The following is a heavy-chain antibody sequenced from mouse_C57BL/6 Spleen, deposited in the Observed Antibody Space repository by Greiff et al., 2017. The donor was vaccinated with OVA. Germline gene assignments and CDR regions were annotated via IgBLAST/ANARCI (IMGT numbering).Heavy chain of an antibody. CDR1: GYTFTSYW. CDR2: INPSNGGT. V-gene: IGHV1-53*01. CDR3: ARSDGSNYFDV. Sequence: QVQLKQPGTELVKPGASVKLSCKASGYTFTSYWMHWVKQRPGPGLEWIGNINPSNGGTNYNEKFKSKATLTVDKSSSTAYMQLSSLTSEDSAVYYCARSDGSNYFDVWGTGTTVTVSS. J-gene: IGHJ1*03. D-gene: IGHD1-1*01.